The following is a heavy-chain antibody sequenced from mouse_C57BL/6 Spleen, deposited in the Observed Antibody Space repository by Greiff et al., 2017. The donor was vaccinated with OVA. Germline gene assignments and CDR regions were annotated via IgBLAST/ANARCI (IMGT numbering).Heavy chain of an antibody. Sequence: VQLQQSGPELVKPGASVKISCKASGYTFTDYYMNWVKQSHGKSLEWIGDINPNNGGTSYNQKFKGKATLTVDKSSSTAYMELRSLTSEDSAVYYCARSGSNYYFDYWGQGTTLTVSS. CDR3: ARSGSNYYFDY. CDR2: INPNNGGT. V-gene: IGHV1-26*01. CDR1: GYTFTDYY. D-gene: IGHD2-5*01. J-gene: IGHJ2*01.